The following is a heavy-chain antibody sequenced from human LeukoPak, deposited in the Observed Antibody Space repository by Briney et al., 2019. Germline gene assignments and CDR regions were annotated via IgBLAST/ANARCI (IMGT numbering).Heavy chain of an antibody. CDR2: IYYSGST. CDR3: ATLFRGETDFDY. J-gene: IGHJ4*02. Sequence: SETLSLTCTVSGGSISSGGYYWSWIRQHPGKGLEWIGYIYYSGSTYYNPSLKSRVTISVDTSKNQFFLKLSSVTAADTAVYYCATLFRGETDFDYWGQGTLVTVSS. CDR1: GGSISSGGYY. V-gene: IGHV4-31*03. D-gene: IGHD3-10*01.